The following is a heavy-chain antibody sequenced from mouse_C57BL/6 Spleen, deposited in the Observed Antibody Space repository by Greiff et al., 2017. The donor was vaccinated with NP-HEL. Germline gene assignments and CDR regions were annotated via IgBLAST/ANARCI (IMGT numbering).Heavy chain of an antibody. Sequence: DVMLVESGGGLVKPGGSLKLSCAASGFTFSDYGMHWVRQAPEKGLEWVAYISSGSSTIYYADTVKGRFTISRDNAKNTLFLQMTSLRSEDTAMYYCARDYYYGSSYPFAYWGQGTLVTVSA. J-gene: IGHJ3*01. CDR3: ARDYYYGSSYPFAY. D-gene: IGHD1-1*01. CDR2: ISSGSSTI. V-gene: IGHV5-17*01. CDR1: GFTFSDYG.